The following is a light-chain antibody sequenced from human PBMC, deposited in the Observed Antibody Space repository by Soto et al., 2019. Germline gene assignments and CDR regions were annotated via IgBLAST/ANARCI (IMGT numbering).Light chain of an antibody. CDR1: TSDVGGYNY. Sequence: QSALAQPASVSGSPGQSITVSCTGTTSDVGGYNYVSWYQQYPGKAPKLIIYEVSNRPSGISDRFSGSKSGHTASLTISGLQTEDEADFYCSSYTTASTYVFGRGTKVTVL. CDR2: EVS. J-gene: IGLJ1*01. V-gene: IGLV2-14*01. CDR3: SSYTTASTYV.